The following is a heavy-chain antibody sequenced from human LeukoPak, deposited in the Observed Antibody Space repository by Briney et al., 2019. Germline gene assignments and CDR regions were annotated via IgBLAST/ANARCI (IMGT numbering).Heavy chain of an antibody. Sequence: PSETLSLTCTVSGGSMRNYYWSWIRQPPGKGLEWIGYIYYSGSTNYNPSLKSRVTMSVDRSKNQFSLKLTSVTAADTAVYYCARGKGGYIAAAVGDYWGQGTLVTVSS. CDR2: IYYSGST. CDR3: ARGKGGYIAAAVGDY. J-gene: IGHJ4*02. D-gene: IGHD6-13*01. CDR1: GGSMRNYY. V-gene: IGHV4-59*01.